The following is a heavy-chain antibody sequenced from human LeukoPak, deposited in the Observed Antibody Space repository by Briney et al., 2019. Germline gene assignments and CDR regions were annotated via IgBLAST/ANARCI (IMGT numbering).Heavy chain of an antibody. Sequence: ASETLSLTCTVSGGSISSSSYYWGWIRQPPGKGLEWIGSIYYSGSTYCNPSLKSRVTISVDTSKNQFSLKLSSVTAADTAVYYCARQRKYCSSTSCYLGYYYYYMDVWGKGTTVTVSS. CDR1: GGSISSSSYY. CDR2: IYYSGST. J-gene: IGHJ6*03. CDR3: ARQRKYCSSTSCYLGYYYYYMDV. D-gene: IGHD2-2*01. V-gene: IGHV4-39*01.